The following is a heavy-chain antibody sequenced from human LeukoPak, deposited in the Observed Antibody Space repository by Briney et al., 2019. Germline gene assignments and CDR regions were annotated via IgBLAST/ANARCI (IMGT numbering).Heavy chain of an antibody. Sequence: HPGGSLRLSCAASGFTFSSYSMNWVRQAPGKGLEWVSYISSTGSTVYYADSVEGRFTISRDNSKNTLYLQMNSLRAEDTAVYYCAKPTTPRETYYYDPWGQGTLVTVSS. V-gene: IGHV3-48*01. D-gene: IGHD3-22*01. CDR1: GFTFSSYS. CDR2: ISSTGSTV. J-gene: IGHJ5*02. CDR3: AKPTTPRETYYYDP.